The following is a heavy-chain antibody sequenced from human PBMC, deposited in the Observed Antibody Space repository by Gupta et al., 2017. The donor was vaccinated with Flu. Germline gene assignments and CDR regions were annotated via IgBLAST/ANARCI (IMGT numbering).Heavy chain of an antibody. Sequence: HWVRQAPGQGLEWMGWINPNTGGTNYAQKFQGRVTMTRDTSVNTAYMELSRLKSDDTAMYFCASDPNRVRILGMDPHWFDPWGQGTLVTVSS. CDR3: ASDPNRVRILGMDPHWFDP. CDR2: INPNTGGT. V-gene: IGHV1-2*02. D-gene: IGHD3-10*02. J-gene: IGHJ5*02.